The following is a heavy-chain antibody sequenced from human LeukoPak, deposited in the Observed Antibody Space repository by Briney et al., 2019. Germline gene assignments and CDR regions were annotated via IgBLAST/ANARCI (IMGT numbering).Heavy chain of an antibody. J-gene: IGHJ5*02. Sequence: GGSLRLSCAASGFTFSTYNMNWVRQAPGKGLEWISYISTSSITIYYADSVKGRFTISRDNAKNSLYLQMNSLRAEDTAVYYCARQNWFDPWGQGTLVTVSS. CDR1: GFTFSTYN. CDR2: ISTSSITI. CDR3: ARQNWFDP. V-gene: IGHV3-48*04.